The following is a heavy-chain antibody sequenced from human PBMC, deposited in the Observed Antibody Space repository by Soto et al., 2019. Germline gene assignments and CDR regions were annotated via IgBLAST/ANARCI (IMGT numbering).Heavy chain of an antibody. CDR1: GFTVSSNY. J-gene: IGHJ6*02. D-gene: IGHD3-22*01. V-gene: IGHV3-53*04. CDR3: ARDPYYDSSGYLASNGMDV. CDR2: IYSDGST. Sequence: EVQLVESGGGLVQPGGSLRLSCAASGFTVSSNYMSWVRQAPGKGLEWVSVIYSDGSTDYADSVKGRFTISRHNSKNTLYLQMNSLRAEDTAVYYCARDPYYDSSGYLASNGMDVWGQGTTVPVSS.